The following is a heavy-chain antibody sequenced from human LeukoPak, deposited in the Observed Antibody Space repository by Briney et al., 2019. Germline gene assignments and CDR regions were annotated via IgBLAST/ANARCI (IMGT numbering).Heavy chain of an antibody. J-gene: IGHJ4*02. CDR1: GFPRSTSGAP. CDR2: IYSDADK. V-gene: IGHV2-5*02. CDR3: AYSWYYYVSSGYYFYFDY. Sequence: SGPTPVKPTQTLTLTRTFSGFPRSTSGAPVGWIRQPPGKALEWLALIYSDADKRYSPSLKHRLTITKAASKHQVLLTITNIDPVDTATYSCAYSWYYYVSSGYYFYFDYWGQGTLVTVSS. D-gene: IGHD3-22*01.